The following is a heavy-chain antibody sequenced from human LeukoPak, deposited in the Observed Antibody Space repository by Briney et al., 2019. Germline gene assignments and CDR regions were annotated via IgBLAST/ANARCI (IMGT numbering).Heavy chain of an antibody. D-gene: IGHD3-16*01. V-gene: IGHV4-38-2*02. J-gene: IGHJ5*02. Sequence: SETLSLTCTVSGYSISSGYYWGWIRQSPGKGLEWIGSIYHGGSTYYNPSLRSRVIVSVDTSKNHFSLKMSSVTAADTAVYYCARFTPQGYGWGGYNRFDPWGQGTLVTVSS. CDR3: ARFTPQGYGWGGYNRFDP. CDR1: GYSISSGYY. CDR2: IYHGGST.